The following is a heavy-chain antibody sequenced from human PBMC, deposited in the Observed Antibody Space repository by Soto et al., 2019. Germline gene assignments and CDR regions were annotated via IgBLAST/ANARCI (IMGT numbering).Heavy chain of an antibody. CDR3: ARSPVVTAHYYYGMDV. D-gene: IGHD2-21*02. J-gene: IGHJ6*02. CDR2: INPNSGGT. Sequence: ASVKVSCKASGYTFTGYYMHWVRQAPGQGLEWMGWINPNSGGTNYAQKFQGWVTMTRDTSISTAYMELSRLRSDDTAVYYCARSPVVTAHYYYGMDVWGQGTTVTVSS. CDR1: GYTFTGYY. V-gene: IGHV1-2*04.